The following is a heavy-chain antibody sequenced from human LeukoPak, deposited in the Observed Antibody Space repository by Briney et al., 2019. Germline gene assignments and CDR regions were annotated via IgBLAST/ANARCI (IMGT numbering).Heavy chain of an antibody. CDR1: GGSISNYY. CDR2: IYTSGST. J-gene: IGHJ4*02. D-gene: IGHD6-13*01. V-gene: IGHV4-4*07. CDR3: ARQIASAGTAGFDF. Sequence: SETLSLTCTVSGGSISNYYWSWIRQPAGKGLEWIGHIYTSGSTNYNPSLKRRVTMSVDTSKNQFSLRLRSVTAADTAVYYCARQIASAGTAGFDFWGQGALVTVSS.